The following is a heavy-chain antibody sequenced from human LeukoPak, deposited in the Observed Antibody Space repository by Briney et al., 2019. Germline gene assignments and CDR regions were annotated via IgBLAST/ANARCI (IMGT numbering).Heavy chain of an antibody. CDR3: ARGRIDYDFRSGYADLSYGMDV. J-gene: IGHJ6*02. D-gene: IGHD3-3*01. CDR2: IYYSGST. CDR1: GGSISSSSYY. Sequence: SETLSLTCTVSGGSISSSSYYWGWIRQPPGKGLEWIGSIYYSGSTYYNPSLKSRVTISVDTSKNQFSLKLSSVTAADTAVYYCARGRIDYDFRSGYADLSYGMDVWGQGTTVTVSS. V-gene: IGHV4-39*01.